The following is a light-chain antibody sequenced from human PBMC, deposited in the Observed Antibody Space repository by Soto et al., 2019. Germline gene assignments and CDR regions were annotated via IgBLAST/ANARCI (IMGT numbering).Light chain of an antibody. CDR1: QGISNY. Sequence: DIQMTQSPSSLSASVRDRVTITCRASQGISNYLAWYQQKPGKVPKLLIYAASTLESGVPARFSGSGSGTDFTLTISSLQPEDVATYYCQKYDSAPWTFGQGTKVEIK. CDR2: AAS. V-gene: IGKV1-27*01. CDR3: QKYDSAPWT. J-gene: IGKJ1*01.